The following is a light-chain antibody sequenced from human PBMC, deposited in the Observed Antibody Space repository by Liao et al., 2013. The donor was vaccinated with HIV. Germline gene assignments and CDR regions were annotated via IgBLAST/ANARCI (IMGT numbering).Light chain of an antibody. J-gene: IGLJ3*02. CDR3: LVWDTSSDHSV. CDR2: YDR. Sequence: SYVLTQTPSVSVAPGKTATVTCGGSNIGSKSVHWYQQKPGQAPLLVIYYDRDRPSGIPERFSGSNSGHTATLNISRVEAGDEADYYCLVWDTSSDHSVFGGGTKLTVL. CDR1: NIGSKS. V-gene: IGLV3-21*04.